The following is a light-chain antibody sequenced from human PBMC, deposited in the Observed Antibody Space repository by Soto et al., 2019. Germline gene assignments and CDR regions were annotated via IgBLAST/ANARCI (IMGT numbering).Light chain of an antibody. V-gene: IGLV1-40*01. J-gene: IGLJ3*02. CDR2: GNS. Sequence: QSVLTQPPSVSGAPGQRVTISCTGSSSNIGAGYDVHWYQQLPGTAPKLLISGNSNRPSVVPDRFSGSKSGTSASLAITGLQAEDEADYYCQSYDSSLSGWVFCGGTKLTVL. CDR3: QSYDSSLSGWV. CDR1: SSNIGAGYD.